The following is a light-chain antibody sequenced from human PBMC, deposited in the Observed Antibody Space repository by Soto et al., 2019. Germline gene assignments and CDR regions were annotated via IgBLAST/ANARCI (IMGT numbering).Light chain of an antibody. Sequence: GVSQSPATLSVSQGEGATLSCRASQSISDTLAWYQQKPGQAPRLLIYGASKRATGFPARFSASGSGTDFTLTISDVQPEDFALYYCHQRQSRPRTFGQGTKVDIK. CDR2: GAS. J-gene: IGKJ1*01. CDR1: QSISDT. V-gene: IGKV3-15*01. CDR3: HQRQSRPRT.